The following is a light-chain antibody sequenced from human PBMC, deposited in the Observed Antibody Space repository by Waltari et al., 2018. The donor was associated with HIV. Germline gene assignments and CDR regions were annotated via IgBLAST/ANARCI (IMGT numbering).Light chain of an antibody. J-gene: IGKJ3*01. V-gene: IGKV3-15*01. CDR2: GAS. CDR1: QSINNN. Sequence: EILMTQSPATLSVSPGERATLSCRDSQSINNNLAWYQQKPGQAPRLLLYGASTWATGVPARFSGSGSGTEFTLTISSLQSEDFAVYYCQQYNNWSGITFGPGTKVDIK. CDR3: QQYNNWSGIT.